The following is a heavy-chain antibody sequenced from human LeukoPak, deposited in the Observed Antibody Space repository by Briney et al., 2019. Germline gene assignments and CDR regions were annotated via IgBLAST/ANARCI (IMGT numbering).Heavy chain of an antibody. V-gene: IGHV4-34*01. D-gene: IGHD2-15*01. Sequence: SETLSLTCAVYGGSFSDYYWSWIRQPPGKGLEWIGEINHSGSTNYNPSLKSRVTISVDTSKNQFSLKLSSVTAADTAVYYCARSIVAAYFDYWGQGTLVTVSS. CDR1: GGSFSDYY. CDR2: INHSGST. CDR3: ARSIVAAYFDY. J-gene: IGHJ4*02.